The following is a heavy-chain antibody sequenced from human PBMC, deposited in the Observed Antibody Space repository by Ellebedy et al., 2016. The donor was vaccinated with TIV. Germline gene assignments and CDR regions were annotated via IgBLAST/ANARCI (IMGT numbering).Heavy chain of an antibody. CDR3: ARRFVVPDQ. V-gene: IGHV4-34*01. CDR2: INHSGST. D-gene: IGHD2-2*01. Sequence: SETLSLXXAVYGGSFSGYYWSWIRQPPGKGLEWIGEINHSGSTNYNPSLKSRVTISVDTSKNQFSLKLSSVTAADTAVYYCARRFVVPDQWGQGTLVTVSS. CDR1: GGSFSGYY. J-gene: IGHJ4*02.